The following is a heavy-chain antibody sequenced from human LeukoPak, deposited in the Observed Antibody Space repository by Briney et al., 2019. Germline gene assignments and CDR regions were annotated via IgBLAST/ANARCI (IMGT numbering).Heavy chain of an antibody. J-gene: IGHJ3*02. V-gene: IGHV3-7*03. CDR1: GFSFSSYW. D-gene: IGHD3-10*01. Sequence: GGSLRLSCAASGFSFSSYWMSWVRQAPGKGLQWVATIRQDGSETFYVDSVKGRFTVSRDNAKNLLYLQMNSLRAEDTAVHYCARVYGSGSFYNAFDIWGQGTMVTVSS. CDR2: IRQDGSET. CDR3: ARVYGSGSFYNAFDI.